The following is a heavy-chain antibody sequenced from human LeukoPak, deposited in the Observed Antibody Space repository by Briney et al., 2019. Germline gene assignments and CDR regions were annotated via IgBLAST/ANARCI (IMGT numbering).Heavy chain of an antibody. CDR2: ISAYSGNT. CDR3: ARETLAVAGTEDAFDI. V-gene: IGHV1-18*01. D-gene: IGHD6-19*01. CDR1: GGTFSSYA. Sequence: ASVKVSCKASGGTFSSYAISWVRQAPGQGLEWMGGISAYSGNTNYAQKLQGRVTMTRDTSISTAYMELSRLRSDDTAVYYCARETLAVAGTEDAFDIWGRGTMVTVSA. J-gene: IGHJ3*02.